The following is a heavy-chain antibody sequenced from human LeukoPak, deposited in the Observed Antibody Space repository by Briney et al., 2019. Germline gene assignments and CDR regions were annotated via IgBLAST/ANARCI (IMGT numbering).Heavy chain of an antibody. D-gene: IGHD6-13*01. CDR3: ARDQYSSSWYGSDY. CDR2: INLNTGGI. V-gene: IGHV1-2*02. Sequence: ASVKVSCKASGYTFTDYYMHWVRQAPGQGLEWLGWINLNTGGINYAPKFQDRVTMTRDTSISTAHVELSRLRSDDTAVYYCARDQYSSSWYGSDYWGQGTLVTVSS. CDR1: GYTFTDYY. J-gene: IGHJ4*02.